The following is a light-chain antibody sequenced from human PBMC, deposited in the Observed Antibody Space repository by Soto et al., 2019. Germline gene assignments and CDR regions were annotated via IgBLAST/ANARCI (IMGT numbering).Light chain of an antibody. Sequence: VVLTQSPATLSLSPGERATLSCRASQSISEFLAWYQQKPGQAPRLLIYDTYIRATGIPARFSGSGSGTDFTLTISRLEPEDFATYYCQQYNSYSCTFGQGTKVDIK. V-gene: IGKV3-11*01. CDR2: DTY. CDR1: QSISEF. J-gene: IGKJ1*01. CDR3: QQYNSYSCT.